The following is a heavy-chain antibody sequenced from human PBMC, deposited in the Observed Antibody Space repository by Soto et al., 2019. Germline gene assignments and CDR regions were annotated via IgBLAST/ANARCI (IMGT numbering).Heavy chain of an antibody. CDR3: ARDIDYYDSSGPGFDI. D-gene: IGHD3-22*01. CDR1: GFTFSSYW. CDR2: INSDGSST. J-gene: IGHJ3*02. Sequence: HPGGSRRFPFAPSGFTFSSYWWHWVRQPPGRGLGWVSRINSDGSSTSYADSVKGRFTISRDNAKNTLYLQMNSLRAEDTAVYYCARDIDYYDSSGPGFDIWGQGTMVTVSS. V-gene: IGHV3-74*01.